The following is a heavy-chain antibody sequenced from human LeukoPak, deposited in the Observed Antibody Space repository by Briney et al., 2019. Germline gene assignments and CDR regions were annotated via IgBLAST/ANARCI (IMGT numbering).Heavy chain of an antibody. Sequence: KPGGSLRLSCAASGFIFSSYAMSWVRQAPGKGLEWVSSISSSSSYIYYADSVKGRFAISRDNAKNSLYLQMNSLRAEDTAVCYCARPVRGVRQQLLSNYYYYYGMDVWGQGTTVTVSS. CDR2: ISSSSSYI. CDR1: GFIFSSYA. V-gene: IGHV3-21*01. D-gene: IGHD3-10*01. J-gene: IGHJ6*02. CDR3: ARPVRGVRQQLLSNYYYYYGMDV.